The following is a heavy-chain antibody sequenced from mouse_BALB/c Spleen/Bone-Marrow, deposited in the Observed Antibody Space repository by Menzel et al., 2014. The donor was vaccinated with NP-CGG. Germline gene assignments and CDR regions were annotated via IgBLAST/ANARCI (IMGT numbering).Heavy chain of an antibody. CDR2: INHSNGYT. CDR1: GYTFTSYY. V-gene: IGHV1S81*02. J-gene: IGHJ3*01. CDR3: TREGAY. Sequence: VQLQQSGAELVKPGASVKLSCKASGYTFTSYYMYWVKQGPGQGLEWIGEINHSNGYTNFNEKFKSKATLTVDKSSSTAYMQLSSLTSEDSAVYCCTREGAYWGQGTLVTVSA.